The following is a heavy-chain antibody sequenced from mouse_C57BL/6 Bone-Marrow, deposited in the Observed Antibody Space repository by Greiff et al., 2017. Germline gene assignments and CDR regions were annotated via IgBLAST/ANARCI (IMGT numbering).Heavy chain of an antibody. Sequence: QVQLQQPGAELVKPGASVKLSCKASGYNFTSYWMQWVKQRPGQGLEWIGEIDPSDSYTNSNQKFKGKATMTVDTSSSTAYMQLSSLTSEDSSVYYCSSPSWFSYWGHGPLVSVSA. CDR2: IDPSDSYT. CDR3: SSPSWFSY. J-gene: IGHJ3*01. CDR1: GYNFTSYW. V-gene: IGHV1-50*01.